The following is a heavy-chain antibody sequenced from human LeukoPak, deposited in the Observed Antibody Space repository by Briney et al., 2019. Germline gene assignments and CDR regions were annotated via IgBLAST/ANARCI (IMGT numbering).Heavy chain of an antibody. Sequence: GGSLRLSCAGSGFNFGNYWMSWVRQTPGKGLEWVANIRQDGNEKFYVDSVRGRFNIFRENAKNSLYLQMNSLRAEDTAVYYCARARRDGNTGLAFDIWGQGTMVTVSS. J-gene: IGHJ3*02. CDR2: IRQDGNEK. CDR3: ARARRDGNTGLAFDI. CDR1: GFNFGNYW. V-gene: IGHV3-7*01. D-gene: IGHD5-24*01.